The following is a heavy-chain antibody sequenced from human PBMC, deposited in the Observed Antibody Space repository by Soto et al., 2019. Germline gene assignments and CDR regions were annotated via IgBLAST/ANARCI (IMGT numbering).Heavy chain of an antibody. J-gene: IGHJ4*02. D-gene: IGHD2-21*02. CDR3: AREDCGGDCYSGDLDY. Sequence: QVQLVESGGGVVQPGRSLRLSCAASGFTFSSYGMHWVRQAPGKGLEWVAVIWYDGSNKYYADSVKGRFTISRDNSKNTMYLQMSSLRAEDTAVYYCAREDCGGDCYSGDLDYWGQGTLVTVSS. CDR1: GFTFSSYG. CDR2: IWYDGSNK. V-gene: IGHV3-33*01.